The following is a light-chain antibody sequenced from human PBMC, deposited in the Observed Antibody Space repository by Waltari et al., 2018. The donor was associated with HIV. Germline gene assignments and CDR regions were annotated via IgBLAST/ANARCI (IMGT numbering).Light chain of an antibody. CDR1: SSDVGSYNY. V-gene: IGLV2-11*01. CDR2: DVS. J-gene: IGLJ3*02. Sequence: QSSLTQPRSVSGSPGQSVTISCSGTSSDVGSYNYVSCYQKHPGKAPKVMIYDVSKRPSGVPDRFSGSKSGKTASLTISGLQAEDEADYYCCSYAGMYTWVFGGGTKLTVL. CDR3: CSYAGMYTWV.